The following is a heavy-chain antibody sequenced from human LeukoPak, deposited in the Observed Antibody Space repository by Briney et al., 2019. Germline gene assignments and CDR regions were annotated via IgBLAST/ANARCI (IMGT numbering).Heavy chain of an antibody. CDR2: ISSSGSTI. V-gene: IGHV3-11*01. D-gene: IGHD3-22*01. J-gene: IGHJ6*03. CDR3: ARRYYYDSSPYYYYMDV. Sequence: GGSLRLSCAASGFTFSDYYMSWIRQAPGKGLEWVSYISSSGSTIYYADSVKGRFTISRDNAKNSLYLQMNSLRAEDTAVYYCARRYYYDSSPYYYYMDVWGKGTTVTISS. CDR1: GFTFSDYY.